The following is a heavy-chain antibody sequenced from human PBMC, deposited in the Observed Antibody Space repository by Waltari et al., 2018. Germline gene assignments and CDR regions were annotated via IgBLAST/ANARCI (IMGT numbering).Heavy chain of an antibody. Sequence: QVQLQESGPGLVKPSETLSLTCTVSVGSLSTYYWNWIRQPPGKGLEWIGFIYSSGTANYTPSLKSRVTISIDTSKNQFSLNLSSVTAADTAVYYCARVSAAGGTRLFDYWGQGTLVTVSS. J-gene: IGHJ4*02. CDR3: ARVSAAGGTRLFDY. CDR2: IYSSGTA. D-gene: IGHD6-13*01. V-gene: IGHV4-59*01. CDR1: VGSLSTYY.